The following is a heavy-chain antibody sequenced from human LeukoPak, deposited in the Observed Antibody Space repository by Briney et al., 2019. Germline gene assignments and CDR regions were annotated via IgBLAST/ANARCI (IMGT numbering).Heavy chain of an antibody. CDR2: IYPRDGST. J-gene: IGHJ4*02. CDR3: ARDQEGFDY. V-gene: IGHV1-46*01. CDR1: GYTFTSNY. Sequence: AASVTVSCKASGYTFTSNYIHWVRQAPGQGLEWMGMIYPRDGSTSYAQKFQGRVTVTRDTSTSTVHMELSGLRSEDTAVYYCARDQEGFDYWGQGTLVTVSP.